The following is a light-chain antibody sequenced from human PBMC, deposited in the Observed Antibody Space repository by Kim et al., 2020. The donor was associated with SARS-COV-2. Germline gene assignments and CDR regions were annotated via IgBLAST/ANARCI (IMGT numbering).Light chain of an antibody. Sequence: ASVGDRVTITCRASQSISNWLAWYQQKPGKAPKLLIYEASILQKGVPSRFSGSDSGTHFTLTISSLQSDDSAIYYCQQYNSYPYIFGQGTKVDIK. CDR3: QQYNSYPYI. J-gene: IGKJ2*01. V-gene: IGKV1-5*01. CDR1: QSISNW. CDR2: EAS.